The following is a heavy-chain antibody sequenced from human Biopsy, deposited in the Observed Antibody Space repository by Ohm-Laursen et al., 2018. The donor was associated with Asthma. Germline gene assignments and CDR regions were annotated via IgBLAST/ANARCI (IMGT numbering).Heavy chain of an antibody. CDR3: AKMSEPSY. CDR1: GFNFRTSG. D-gene: IGHD1-26*01. J-gene: IGHJ4*02. Sequence: SLRLSCAAPGFNFRTSGMHWVRQAPGKGLEWLAVISDDAINTYYADSVKGRFTLSRDNSENTLYLHMSSLRTDDTALYYCAKMSEPSYWGQGTQVTVSS. CDR2: ISDDAINT. V-gene: IGHV3-30*18.